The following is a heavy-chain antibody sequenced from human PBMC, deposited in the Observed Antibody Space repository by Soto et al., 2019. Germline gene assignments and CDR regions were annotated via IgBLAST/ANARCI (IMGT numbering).Heavy chain of an antibody. CDR1: GYTFTSYD. J-gene: IGHJ6*02. CDR2: MNPNSGNT. Sequence: ASVTVSCKASGYTFTSYDINWVRQATGQGLEWMGWMNPNSGNTGYAQKFQGRVTMTRNTSISTAYMELSSLRSEDTAVYYRARVYYGSGGPSGGMDVWGQGTTVTVSS. V-gene: IGHV1-8*01. CDR3: ARVYYGSGGPSGGMDV. D-gene: IGHD3-10*01.